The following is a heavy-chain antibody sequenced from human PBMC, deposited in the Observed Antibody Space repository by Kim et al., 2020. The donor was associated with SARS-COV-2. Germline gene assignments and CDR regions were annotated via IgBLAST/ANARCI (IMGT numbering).Heavy chain of an antibody. CDR1: GYSFTSYW. V-gene: IGHV5-51*01. CDR2: IYPGESDT. Sequence: GESLKISCKGSGYSFTSYWIGWVRQMPGKGLEWMGIIYPGESDTRYSPSFQGQVTISADKAISTAYLQWSSLKASETAMYYCARWSRKKQWLVLLCTGYYFDYWGQGTLVTVSS. D-gene: IGHD6-19*01. CDR3: ARWSRKKQWLVLLCTGYYFDY. J-gene: IGHJ4*02.